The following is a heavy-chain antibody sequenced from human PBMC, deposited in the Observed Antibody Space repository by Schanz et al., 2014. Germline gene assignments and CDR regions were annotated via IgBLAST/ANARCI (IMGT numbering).Heavy chain of an antibody. D-gene: IGHD1-26*01. CDR1: GFTFSSYW. V-gene: IGHV3-74*01. CDR2: INSDGSST. CDR3: VKDLQRELLRDDHYYGMDV. J-gene: IGHJ6*02. Sequence: EVHLVESGGGLVQPGGSLRLSCAASGFTFSSYWLHWVRQAPGKGLVWVSRINSDGSSTSYADSVKGRFTISRDNSKNTMYLQMNSLRAEDTAVYYCVKDLQRELLRDDHYYGMDVWGQGTTVTVSS.